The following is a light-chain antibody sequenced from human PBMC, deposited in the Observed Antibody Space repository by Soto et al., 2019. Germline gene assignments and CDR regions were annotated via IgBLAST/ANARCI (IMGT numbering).Light chain of an antibody. V-gene: IGKV1-39*01. J-gene: IGKJ4*01. Sequence: DVQMTQSPSSLSASIGDRVTITCRASPNVGKYLNWYQQKPGKAPNVLIHAASTLRSGVPLRFSGSGSGTEFILTISSLQPEDSGTYYCQQIYVTPLTFGGGTRLEV. CDR2: AAS. CDR3: QQIYVTPLT. CDR1: PNVGKY.